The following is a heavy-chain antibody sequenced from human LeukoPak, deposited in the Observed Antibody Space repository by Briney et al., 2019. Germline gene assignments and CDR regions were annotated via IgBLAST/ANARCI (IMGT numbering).Heavy chain of an antibody. CDR1: GGSISSYY. CDR3: ARVGLTGYSSGWYYFDY. D-gene: IGHD6-19*01. Sequence: PSETLSLTCTVSGGSISSYYWSWIRQPPGKGLEWIGYIYYSGSTNYNPSLKSRVTISVDTSKNQFSLKLSSVTAADTAVYYCARVGLTGYSSGWYYFDYWGQGTLVTVSS. J-gene: IGHJ4*02. V-gene: IGHV4-59*01. CDR2: IYYSGST.